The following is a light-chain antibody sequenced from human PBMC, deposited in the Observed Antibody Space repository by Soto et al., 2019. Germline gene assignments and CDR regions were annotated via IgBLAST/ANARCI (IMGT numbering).Light chain of an antibody. V-gene: IGLV2-14*01. CDR3: SSYTSSSTRV. CDR2: EVS. CDR1: SSDVGGYHY. Sequence: QSVLTQPASVSGSPGQSITISCTGTSSDVGGYHYVSWYQQHPGKAPKLMTYEVSDRPSGVSNRFSGSKSGNTASLTISGLQAEDEADYYCSSYTSSSTRVFGGGTKLTVL. J-gene: IGLJ2*01.